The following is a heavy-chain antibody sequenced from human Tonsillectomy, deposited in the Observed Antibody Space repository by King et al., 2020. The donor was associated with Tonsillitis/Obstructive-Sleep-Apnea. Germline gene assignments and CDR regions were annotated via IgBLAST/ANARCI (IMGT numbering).Heavy chain of an antibody. CDR3: GIEELMGATFDY. J-gene: IGHJ4*02. V-gene: IGHV3-15*07. D-gene: IGHD1-26*01. Sequence: VQLVECGGDLVKPGGSLRLSCAASGFTFKNAWMNWVRQAPGKGLEWVGRIKSETVGGTTHYAAPVKGRLTISRDDSKNTVYLQMNSLTIEDTAMYYYGIEELMGATFDYWGQGALVTVSS. CDR1: GFTFKNAW. CDR2: IKSETVGGTT.